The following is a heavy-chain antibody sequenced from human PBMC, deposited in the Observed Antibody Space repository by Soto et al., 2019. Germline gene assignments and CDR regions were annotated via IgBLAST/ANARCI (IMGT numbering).Heavy chain of an antibody. Sequence: QLHLVQSGAVVKKPGASVTVSCSASGYPVTAYYMHWVRQAPGRGLEWMGGINPATGAAKYTQTFPGRDTKTRDTSTSTVFMELSGLTSEDTAVFYCARGGGVGVAGSAAFDMWGQGTLVTVSS. CDR3: ARGGGVGVAGSAAFDM. CDR2: INPATGAA. J-gene: IGHJ3*02. D-gene: IGHD3-3*01. V-gene: IGHV1-2*02. CDR1: GYPVTAYY.